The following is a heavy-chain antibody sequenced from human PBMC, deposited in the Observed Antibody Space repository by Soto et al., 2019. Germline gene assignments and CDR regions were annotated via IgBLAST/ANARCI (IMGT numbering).Heavy chain of an antibody. Sequence: KPSETLSLTCTVSDGSISSYYWSWIRQPPGKGLEWIGYVYYSGSTNYNPSLKSRVTISVDTSKNQFSLKLSSVTAADTAVYYCARGKRCIDWFDYWGQGTLVTVSS. CDR2: VYYSGST. D-gene: IGHD2-15*01. CDR3: ARGKRCIDWFDY. CDR1: DGSISSYY. V-gene: IGHV4-59*01. J-gene: IGHJ5*01.